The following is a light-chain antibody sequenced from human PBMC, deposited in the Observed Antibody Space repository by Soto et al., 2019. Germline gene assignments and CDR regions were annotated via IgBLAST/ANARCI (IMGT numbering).Light chain of an antibody. CDR3: QQYNDWPPIN. J-gene: IGKJ5*01. Sequence: EIVMTQSPATLSVSPGERVTLSCWASQSIGRKLAWYQQKPGQAPRLLIYGASTRATGIPARFSGSGSGTEFTLTISSLQSEDFAVYYCQQYNDWPPINFGQGTRLEIK. V-gene: IGKV3-15*01. CDR2: GAS. CDR1: QSIGRK.